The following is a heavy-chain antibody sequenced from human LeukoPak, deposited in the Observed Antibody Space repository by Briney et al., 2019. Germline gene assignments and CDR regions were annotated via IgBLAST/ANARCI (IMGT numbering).Heavy chain of an antibody. Sequence: PGGSLRLSCAASGFTFSSYAMHWVRQAPGKGLEYVSGISTNGGSTYYADSVKGRFTISRDNSKNTLFLQMGSLRAEDTAVYYCSRDPRNLDYWGQGTLVTVSS. V-gene: IGHV3-64*02. D-gene: IGHD1-14*01. CDR1: GFTFSSYA. J-gene: IGHJ4*02. CDR2: ISTNGGST. CDR3: SRDPRNLDY.